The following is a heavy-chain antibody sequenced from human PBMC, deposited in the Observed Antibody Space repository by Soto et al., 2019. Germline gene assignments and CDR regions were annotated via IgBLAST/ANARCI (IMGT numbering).Heavy chain of an antibody. D-gene: IGHD1-20*01. CDR2: IYYSGST. V-gene: IGHV4-31*03. J-gene: IGHJ4*02. CDR3: ARGHDPIVNYYFDY. Sequence: QVQLQESGPGLVKPSQTLSLTCTVSGGSISSGGYYWSWIRQHPGKGLEWIGYIYYSGSTYYNPSLKSRVTISVVTSKNQFSLKLSSVTAADTAVYYCARGHDPIVNYYFDYWGQGTLVTVSS. CDR1: GGSISSGGYY.